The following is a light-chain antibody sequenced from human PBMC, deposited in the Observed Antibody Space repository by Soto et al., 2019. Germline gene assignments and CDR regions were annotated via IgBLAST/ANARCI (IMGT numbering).Light chain of an antibody. J-gene: IGKJ2*01. CDR1: QSVSINS. CDR3: QQYGHSPYT. V-gene: IGKV3-20*01. CDR2: DAS. Sequence: EIVLTQSPDTLSLSPGDGATLSCRASQSVSINSLAWYQQQPGQAPRLLIYDASSRATGIPDRFSGSGSGTDFTLAISRLEPEDFAVYYCQQYGHSPYTFGQGTNLEIK.